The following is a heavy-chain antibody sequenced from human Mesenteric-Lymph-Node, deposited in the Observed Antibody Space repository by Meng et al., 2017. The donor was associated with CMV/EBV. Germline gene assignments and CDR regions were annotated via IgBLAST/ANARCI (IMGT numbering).Heavy chain of an antibody. J-gene: IGHJ6*02. D-gene: IGHD2-2*01. CDR1: GFTFSDYY. V-gene: IGHV3-11*01. Sequence: GGSLRLSCAASGFTFSDYYMTWIRQAPGKGLQWVSYISSSGYTIYYADSVKGRFTISRDNAKNSLYLQMNSLRAEDTAVYYCASLVVVPADYYDYSMDVWGQGTTVTVSS. CDR2: ISSSGYTI. CDR3: ASLVVVPADYYDYSMDV.